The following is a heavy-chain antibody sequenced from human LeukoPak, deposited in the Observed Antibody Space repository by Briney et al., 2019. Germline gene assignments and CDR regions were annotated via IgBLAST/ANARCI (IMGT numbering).Heavy chain of an antibody. CDR3: ARHIVTTWGNWFDP. J-gene: IGHJ5*02. Sequence: PGGSLRLSCAASGFTFSRYWMHWVRQAPEKGLVWVSCINSDGSRTSYADSVKGRVTISRDNAKNTLYLQMNSLRAEDTAVYYCARHIVTTWGNWFDPWGQGTLVTVSS. V-gene: IGHV3-74*01. CDR1: GFTFSRYW. CDR2: INSDGSRT. D-gene: IGHD5-12*01.